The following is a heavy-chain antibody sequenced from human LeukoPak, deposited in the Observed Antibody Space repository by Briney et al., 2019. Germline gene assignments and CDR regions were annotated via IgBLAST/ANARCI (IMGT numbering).Heavy chain of an antibody. V-gene: IGHV3-53*01. CDR1: GFTFSSCA. CDR2: IYSGGST. CDR3: ARDTSSTSPYYYYMDV. Sequence: GGSLRLSCAASGFTFSSCAMSWVRQAPGKGLEWVSVIYSGGSTYYADSVKGRFTISRDNSKNTLYLQMNSLRAEDTAVYYCARDTSSTSPYYYYMDVWGKGTTVTISS. D-gene: IGHD2-2*01. J-gene: IGHJ6*03.